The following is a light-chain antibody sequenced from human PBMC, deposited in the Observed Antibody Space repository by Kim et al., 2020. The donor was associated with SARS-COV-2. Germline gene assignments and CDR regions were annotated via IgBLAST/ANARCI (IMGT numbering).Light chain of an antibody. CDR2: EVS. J-gene: IGLJ2*01. CDR3: SSYAGSKV. Sequence: PGPTVTISCTGTSIDVGDYNYGSWYQQHPGKAPKLMIYEVSKRPSGVPDRFSGSKSGNTASLTVSGLQAEDEADYYCSSYAGSKVFGGGTQLTVL. CDR1: SIDVGDYNY. V-gene: IGLV2-8*01.